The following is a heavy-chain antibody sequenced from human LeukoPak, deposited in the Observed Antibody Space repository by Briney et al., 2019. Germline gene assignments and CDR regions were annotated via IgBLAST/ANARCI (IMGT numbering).Heavy chain of an antibody. CDR2: MNPNSGNT. V-gene: IGHV1-8*01. CDR1: GCTFTSYD. CDR3: ARAKIAAAGMKVWVRGEYFQH. D-gene: IGHD6-13*01. Sequence: ASVKVSCKASGCTFTSYDINWVRQATGQGLEWMGWMNPNSGNTGYAQKFQGRVTMTRNTSISTAYMELSSLRSEDTAVYYCARAKIAAAGMKVWVRGEYFQHWGQGTLVTVSS. J-gene: IGHJ1*01.